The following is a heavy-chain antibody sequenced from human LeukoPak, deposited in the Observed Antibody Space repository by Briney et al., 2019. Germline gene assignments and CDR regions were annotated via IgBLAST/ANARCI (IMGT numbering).Heavy chain of an antibody. CDR3: ARVADTMTGVDP. D-gene: IGHD3-22*01. CDR1: GGSISSYY. CDR2: IYYSGST. V-gene: IGHV4-59*01. J-gene: IGHJ5*02. Sequence: KTSETLSLTCTVSGGSISSYYWSWIRQPPGKGLEWIGYIYYSGSTNYNPSLKSRVTISVDTSKNQFSLKLSSVTAADTAVYYCARVADTMTGVDPWGQGTLVTVSS.